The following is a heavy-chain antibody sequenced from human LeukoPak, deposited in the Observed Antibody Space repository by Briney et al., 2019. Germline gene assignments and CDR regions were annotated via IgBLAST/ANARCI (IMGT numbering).Heavy chain of an antibody. D-gene: IGHD2-2*01. Sequence: ASVRVSCTASGGTFSSYAISWVRQAPGQGLEWMGGTIPIFGTANYAQKFQGRVTITADESTSTAYMELSSLRSADTAVYYCAREYCSSTSCPVDPWGQGTLVTVSS. V-gene: IGHV1-69*01. CDR3: AREYCSSTSCPVDP. CDR1: GGTFSSYA. J-gene: IGHJ5*02. CDR2: TIPIFGTA.